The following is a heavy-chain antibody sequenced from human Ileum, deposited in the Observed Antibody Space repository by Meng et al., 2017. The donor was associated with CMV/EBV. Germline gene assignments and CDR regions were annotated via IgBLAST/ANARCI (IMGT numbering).Heavy chain of an antibody. CDR3: EKMAKSETYLDTLDI. CDR2: ISTSGSHI. J-gene: IGHJ3*02. CDR1: GFTCSSYS. Sequence: GESLKISCAASGFTCSSYSMNWVRQAPGKGLEWVSSISTSGSHIYYADSLKGRFTISRDNAKNSLYLQMNSLRAEDTAEYYCEKMAKSETYLDTLDIWGQGTMVTVSS. D-gene: IGHD1-14*01. V-gene: IGHV3-21*01.